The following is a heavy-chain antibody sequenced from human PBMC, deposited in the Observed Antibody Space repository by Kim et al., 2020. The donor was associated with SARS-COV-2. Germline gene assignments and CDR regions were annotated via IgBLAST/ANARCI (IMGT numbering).Heavy chain of an antibody. V-gene: IGHV1-2*06. Sequence: ASVKVSCKASGYTFTGYYMHWVRQAPGQGLEWMGRINPNSGGTNYAQKFQGRVTMTRDTSISTAYMELSRLRSDDTAVYYCARGGYGDYPSPDHNWFDPWGQGTLVTVSS. D-gene: IGHD4-17*01. CDR1: GYTFTGYY. CDR2: INPNSGGT. J-gene: IGHJ5*02. CDR3: ARGGYGDYPSPDHNWFDP.